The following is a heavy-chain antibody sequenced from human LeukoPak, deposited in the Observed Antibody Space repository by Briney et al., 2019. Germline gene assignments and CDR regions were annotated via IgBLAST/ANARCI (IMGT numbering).Heavy chain of an antibody. J-gene: IGHJ6*02. CDR3: ARGIAAAGTIHYYYGMDV. Sequence: GGSLRLSCAASGFTFSSYDMHWVRQATGKGLEWVSAIGTAGDTYYPGSVKGRFTISRDNAKNSLYLQMNSLRAEDTAVYYCARGIAAAGTIHYYYGMDVWGQGTTVTVSS. V-gene: IGHV3-13*01. CDR2: IGTAGDT. CDR1: GFTFSSYD. D-gene: IGHD6-13*01.